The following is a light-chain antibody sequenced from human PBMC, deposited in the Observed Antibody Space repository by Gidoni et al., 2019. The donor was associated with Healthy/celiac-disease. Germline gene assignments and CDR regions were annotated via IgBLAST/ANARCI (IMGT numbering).Light chain of an antibody. V-gene: IGKV1-39*01. CDR2: AAS. Sequence: DIQMTQSPSSLSASVGDRVTITCRASQSISSYLNWYQQKPGKAPKLLIYAASSLQSGVPSRFSGSGSETDFTLTISSLQPEDFATYYCQQSYSTPFGGXTKVEIK. CDR1: QSISSY. CDR3: QQSYSTP. J-gene: IGKJ4*01.